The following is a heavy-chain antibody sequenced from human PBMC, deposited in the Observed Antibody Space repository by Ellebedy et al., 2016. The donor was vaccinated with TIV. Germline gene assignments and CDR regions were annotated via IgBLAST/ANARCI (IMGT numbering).Heavy chain of an antibody. CDR2: ISRSSSFI. V-gene: IGHV3-21*06. CDR1: GFTFDTHS. CDR3: LRYSGSGLN. J-gene: IGHJ4*02. D-gene: IGHD3-10*01. Sequence: GGSLRLSXVTSGFTFDTHSMNWVRQAPGKGLVWVASISRSSSFIYYADSVKGRFTISRDNAKSSLYLQMNSLRVEDTAVYFCLRYSGSGLNWGQGTLVTVSS.